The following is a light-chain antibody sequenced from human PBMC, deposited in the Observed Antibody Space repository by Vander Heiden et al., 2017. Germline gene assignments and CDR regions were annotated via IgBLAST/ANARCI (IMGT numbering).Light chain of an antibody. V-gene: IGKV1-39*01. CDR3: QQSYSTPWT. J-gene: IGKJ1*01. CDR1: QSITTY. CDR2: DAS. Sequence: DIQMTQSPSSLSASVGDRVTITCRASQSITTYLNWYQQKPGKAPNLLIYDASSLQSGVPSRFSGSGSWTDVTLTISSLQPEDFATYYCQQSYSTPWTFGQGTKVEIK.